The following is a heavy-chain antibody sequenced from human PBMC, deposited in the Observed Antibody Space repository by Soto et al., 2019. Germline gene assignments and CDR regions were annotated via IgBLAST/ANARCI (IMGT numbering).Heavy chain of an antibody. CDR2: VYHTGTT. Sequence: QVQLQESGPGLVKPSETLSLTCTVSGGSISSGAYYWSWIRQNPGEGLEWIGYVYHTGTTYYNPSLKRRLTISVDTSKEQFSLKLSSVTAADTAVYYCACLSYYDSSDFYHFDHWGQGTLVTVSS. D-gene: IGHD3-22*01. CDR3: ACLSYYDSSDFYHFDH. J-gene: IGHJ4*02. V-gene: IGHV4-31*03. CDR1: GGSISSGAYY.